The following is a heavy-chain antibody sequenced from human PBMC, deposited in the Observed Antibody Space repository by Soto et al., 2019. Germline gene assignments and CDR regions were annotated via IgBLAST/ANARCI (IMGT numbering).Heavy chain of an antibody. D-gene: IGHD3-22*01. Sequence: ASVKVSCKASGYTFTSYGISWVRQAPGQGLEWMGWISAYNGNTNYAQKLQGRVTMTTDTSTSTAYMELRSLRSDDTAVYYCARDQRPDYYDSSGYYHYFDYWGQGTLVTVSS. CDR1: GYTFTSYG. CDR3: ARDQRPDYYDSSGYYHYFDY. V-gene: IGHV1-18*01. J-gene: IGHJ4*02. CDR2: ISAYNGNT.